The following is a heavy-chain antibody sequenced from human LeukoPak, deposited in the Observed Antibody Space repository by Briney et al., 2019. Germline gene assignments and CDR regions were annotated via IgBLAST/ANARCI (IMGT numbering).Heavy chain of an antibody. Sequence: GGSLRRFCTISGFIFGEYAMSWFRQAPGKGLEWVAFIRNKYFGGTTEYAASVKGRFTVSRDDSESIAYLQMNSLKTEDTAVYYCTRGRYSTGWDFDYWGQGTLVTVSS. V-gene: IGHV3-49*03. CDR3: TRGRYSTGWDFDY. CDR2: IRNKYFGGTT. J-gene: IGHJ4*02. D-gene: IGHD6-19*01. CDR1: GFIFGEYA.